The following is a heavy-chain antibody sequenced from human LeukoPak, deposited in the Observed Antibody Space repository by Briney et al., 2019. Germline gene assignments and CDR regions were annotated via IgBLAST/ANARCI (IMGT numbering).Heavy chain of an antibody. CDR2: IYYSGST. CDR1: GGSISSSSYY. D-gene: IGHD2-21*01. Sequence: PSETLSLTCTVSGGSISSSSYYCGWIRQPPGKGLEWIGSIYYSGSTYYNPSLKSRVTISVDTSKNQFSLKLSSVTAADTAVYYCARVAPPGGDPFDPWGQGTLVTVSS. CDR3: ARVAPPGGDPFDP. V-gene: IGHV4-39*01. J-gene: IGHJ5*02.